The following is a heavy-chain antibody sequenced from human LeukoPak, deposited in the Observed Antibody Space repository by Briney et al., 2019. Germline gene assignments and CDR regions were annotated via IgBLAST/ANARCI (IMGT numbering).Heavy chain of an antibody. CDR1: GFTFSNYA. V-gene: IGHV3-23*01. Sequence: GGSLRLSCAASGFTFSNYAMNWVRQAPGKGLEWVAVLIGSSGATDYADSVKGQFTISRDNSKNTLFLQMNSLRAEDTAIYYCAKGAYDYIEIAYFDYWGQGALVTVSS. J-gene: IGHJ4*02. CDR3: AKGAYDYIEIAYFDY. D-gene: IGHD5-12*01. CDR2: LIGSSGAT.